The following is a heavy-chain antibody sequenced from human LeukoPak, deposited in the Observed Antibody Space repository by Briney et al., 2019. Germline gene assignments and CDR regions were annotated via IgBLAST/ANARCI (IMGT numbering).Heavy chain of an antibody. D-gene: IGHD3-10*01. V-gene: IGHV3-53*01. J-gene: IGHJ4*02. Sequence: GGSLRLSCAASGFTVSSNYMSWVRQAPVKVLEWVSVIYSGGSTYYADSEKGLFTISRDNSKSTLYIQMNSLRAEDTAVYYCARAKTKNMVRGLIMRRESGYYFDYWGQGTLVTVSS. CDR2: IYSGGST. CDR3: ARAKTKNMVRGLIMRRESGYYFDY. CDR1: GFTVSSNY.